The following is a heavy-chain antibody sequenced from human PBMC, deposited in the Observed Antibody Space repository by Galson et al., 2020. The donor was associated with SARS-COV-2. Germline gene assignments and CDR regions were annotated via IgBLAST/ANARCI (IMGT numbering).Heavy chain of an antibody. V-gene: IGHV2-70*11. Sequence: ESGPTLVKPTQTLTLTCTFSGFSLTTSGMCVGWIRQPPGKALEWLARIDWDDDEHYRASLKTRLTISKDTSKTQVVLTMTYMDPVDTATYYGARIESGGGRVTYWGQGTLVAVSS. CDR2: IDWDDDE. CDR3: ARIESGGGRVTY. CDR1: GFSLTTSGMC. J-gene: IGHJ4*02. D-gene: IGHD3-10*01.